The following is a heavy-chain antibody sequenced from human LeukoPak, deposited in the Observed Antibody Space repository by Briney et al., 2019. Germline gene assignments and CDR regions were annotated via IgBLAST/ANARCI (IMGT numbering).Heavy chain of an antibody. D-gene: IGHD3-10*01. J-gene: IGHJ6*03. CDR2: LYSGGNT. Sequence: GGSLRLSCAASGFNVSTIYMSWVRQFPGMRLEWVSVLYSGGNTYYIDSVKGRFTISRDNSKNTLFLQLNSLRGEDTAIYYCARGSNYMDVWGKGTTVTASS. CDR1: GFNVSTIY. CDR3: ARGSNYMDV. V-gene: IGHV3-53*01.